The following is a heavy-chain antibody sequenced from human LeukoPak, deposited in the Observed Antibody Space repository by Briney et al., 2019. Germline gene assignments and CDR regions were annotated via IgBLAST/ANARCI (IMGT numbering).Heavy chain of an antibody. Sequence: SETLSLTCTVSGASISSYYWNWLRQTAEKGLEWIGRVDTSGSTNYNPSLKSRATISLDKSKNQFSLKLNSVTAADTAVYYCARDEVTMVRGLISYYYYMDVWGKGTTVTVSS. V-gene: IGHV4-4*07. D-gene: IGHD3-10*01. CDR1: GASISSYY. CDR3: ARDEVTMVRGLISYYYYMDV. CDR2: VDTSGST. J-gene: IGHJ6*03.